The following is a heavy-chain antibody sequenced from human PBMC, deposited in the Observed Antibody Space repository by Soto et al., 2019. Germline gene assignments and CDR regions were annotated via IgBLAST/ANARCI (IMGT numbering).Heavy chain of an antibody. CDR1: GFTFSIYA. D-gene: IGHD2-21*01. CDR3: EREYSDGWFDP. J-gene: IGHJ5*02. CDR2: ISYDGSNQ. Sequence: QVQLVESGGGVVQPGRSLRLSCAASGFTFSIYAMHWVRQAPGKGLAWVAVISYDGSNQYYADSVKGRFTISRDNSKNTVYLQMHSLRAEDSAVYYCEREYSDGWFDPWGQGTLVTVSS. V-gene: IGHV3-30-3*01.